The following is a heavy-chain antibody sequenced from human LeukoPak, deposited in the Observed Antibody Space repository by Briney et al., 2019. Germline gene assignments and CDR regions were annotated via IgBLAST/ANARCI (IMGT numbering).Heavy chain of an antibody. CDR2: ISSSSTI. CDR1: GFTFSSYS. Sequence: PGGSLRLSCAASGFTFSSYSMNWVRQAPGKGLEWVSDISSSSTIYYADSVKGRFTISRDNAENSLYLQMNSLRDDDTAVYYCARVYNRGSGYENWFDPWGQGTLVTVSS. CDR3: ARVYNRGSGYENWFDP. V-gene: IGHV3-48*02. J-gene: IGHJ5*02. D-gene: IGHD3-3*01.